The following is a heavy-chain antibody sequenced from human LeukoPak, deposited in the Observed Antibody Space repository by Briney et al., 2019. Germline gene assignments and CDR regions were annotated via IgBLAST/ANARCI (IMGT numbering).Heavy chain of an antibody. CDR2: INGHGSEI. Sequence: GGSLRLSCAACGFTFSMSWMTWVRQAPGKGLEWVASINGHGSEIHYVDSVKGRFTISRDNAKNSLYLQMNSLRAEDTAVYYCAELGITMIGGVWGKGTTVTISS. V-gene: IGHV3-7*01. J-gene: IGHJ6*04. CDR3: AELGITMIGGV. D-gene: IGHD3-10*02. CDR1: GFTFSMSW.